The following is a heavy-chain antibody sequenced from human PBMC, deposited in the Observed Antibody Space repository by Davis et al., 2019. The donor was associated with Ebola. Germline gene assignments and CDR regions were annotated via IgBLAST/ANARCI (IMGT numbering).Heavy chain of an antibody. J-gene: IGHJ3*02. V-gene: IGHV4-61*01. CDR2: IYYSGST. Sequence: SETLSLTCTVSGGSISSSSYYWGWIRQPPGKGLAWIGYIYYSGSTNYNPSLKSRVTISVATSKNQFSLKLSSVIAADTAVYYCAREGYYYDSSGYSRGAFDIWGQGTMVTVSS. D-gene: IGHD3-22*01. CDR1: GGSISSSSYY. CDR3: AREGYYYDSSGYSRGAFDI.